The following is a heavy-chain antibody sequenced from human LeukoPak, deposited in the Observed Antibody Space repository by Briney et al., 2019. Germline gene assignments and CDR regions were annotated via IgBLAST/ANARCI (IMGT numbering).Heavy chain of an antibody. CDR1: GFTFNFYG. D-gene: IGHD3-22*01. J-gene: IGHJ3*02. V-gene: IGHV3-33*01. CDR2: IWDDGTLK. CDR3: ARANQYDGTGHPHASDI. Sequence: GGSLRLSCVASGFTFNFYGMHWVRQAPGKGLEWVAVIWDDGTLKYYSDSVKGRFNISRDNSKKMLYLEMNSLRAEDTALYFCARANQYDGTGHPHASDIWGQGAMVYVSS.